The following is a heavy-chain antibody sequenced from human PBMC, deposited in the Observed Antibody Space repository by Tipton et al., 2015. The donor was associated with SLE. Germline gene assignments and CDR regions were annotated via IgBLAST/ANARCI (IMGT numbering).Heavy chain of an antibody. Sequence: TLSLTCTVSGASISSGGYYWSWIRQLPGKGLEWLGYIYYSETTYYNPSLKSRVSILVDASKNQFSLNVSSVTAADTAVYYCERGARGHSYGSDEDFDSWGQGTLVTVAS. J-gene: IGHJ4*02. CDR3: ERGARGHSYGSDEDFDS. CDR1: GASISSGGYY. D-gene: IGHD5-18*01. CDR2: IYYSETT. V-gene: IGHV4-31*03.